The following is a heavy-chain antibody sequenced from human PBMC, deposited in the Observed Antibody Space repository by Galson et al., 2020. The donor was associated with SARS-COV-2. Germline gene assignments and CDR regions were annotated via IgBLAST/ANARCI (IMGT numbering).Heavy chain of an antibody. CDR1: GGSISSYY. J-gene: IGHJ3*02. CDR3: AREGSLFDI. CDR2: IYYSGST. Sequence: SQTLSLTCTVSGGSISSYYWSWIRQPPGKGLEWIGYIYYSGSTNYNPSLKSRVTISVDTSKNQFSLKLSSVTAADTAVYYGAREGSLFDIWGQGTMVTVSS. V-gene: IGHV4-59*01.